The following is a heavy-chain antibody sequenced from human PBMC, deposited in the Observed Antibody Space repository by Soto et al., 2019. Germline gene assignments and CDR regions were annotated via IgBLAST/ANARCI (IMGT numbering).Heavy chain of an antibody. D-gene: IGHD6-19*01. V-gene: IGHV1-3*01. CDR1: GYTFTSYA. CDR2: INAGNGNT. J-gene: IGHJ4*02. CDR3: ARGFSGWYKRVDY. Sequence: QVQLVQSGAEVKKPGASVKVSCKASGYTFTSYAMHWVRQAPGQRLEWMRWINAGNGNTKYSQKFQGRVTITRDTSASTAYMELSSLRSEDTAVYYCARGFSGWYKRVDYWGQGTLVTVSS.